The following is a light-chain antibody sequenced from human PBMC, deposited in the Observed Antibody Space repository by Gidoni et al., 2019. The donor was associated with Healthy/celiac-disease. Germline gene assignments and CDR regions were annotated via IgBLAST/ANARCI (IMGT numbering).Light chain of an antibody. J-gene: IGKJ2*01. CDR3: QQYNNWPPPT. CDR2: GAS. V-gene: IGKV3-15*01. Sequence: IVMTQSPATLSVSQGERATLSCRASQSVSSNLAWYQQKPGQAPRLLIYGASTRATGIPARFSGSGSGTEFTLTISSLQSEDFAVYYCQQYNNWPPPTFGQGTKLEIK. CDR1: QSVSSN.